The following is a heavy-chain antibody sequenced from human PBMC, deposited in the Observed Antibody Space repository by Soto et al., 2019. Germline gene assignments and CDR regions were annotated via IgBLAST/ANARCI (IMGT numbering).Heavy chain of an antibody. CDR2: IDPDGRVG. J-gene: IGHJ4*02. D-gene: IGHD7-27*01. CDR1: GLRFSTYW. CDR3: AGWGEHDANV. Sequence: EGQLLGSGGGLVQPGGSLRLSCVASGLRFSTYWMNWVRQPPGMGLEWVANIDPDGRVGTYVDSVKGRFTTSRDNAMNSVYLQMNSLRAEDTAMYFCAGWGEHDANVWGQGILVTVSA. V-gene: IGHV3-7*03.